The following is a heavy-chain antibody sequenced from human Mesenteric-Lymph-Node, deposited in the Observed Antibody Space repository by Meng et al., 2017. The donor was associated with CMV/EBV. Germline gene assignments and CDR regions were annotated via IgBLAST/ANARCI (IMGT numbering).Heavy chain of an antibody. D-gene: IGHD2-2*01. Sequence: ASVKVSCKASGYTFTGYYMHWVRQAPGQGLEWMGWINPNSGGTNYAQKFQGRVTMTRDTSISTAYMELSSLRSEDTAVYYCARGPCYGTSCPNWFDPWGQGTLVTVSS. CDR1: GYTFTGYY. CDR3: ARGPCYGTSCPNWFDP. J-gene: IGHJ5*02. CDR2: INPNSGGT. V-gene: IGHV1-2*02.